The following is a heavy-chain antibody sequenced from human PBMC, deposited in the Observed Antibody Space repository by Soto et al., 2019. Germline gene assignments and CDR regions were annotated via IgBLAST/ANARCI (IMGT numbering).Heavy chain of an antibody. D-gene: IGHD3-10*01. Sequence: QVPLVESGGGVVQPGRSLRLACAASGFIFSGYGMHWVRQAPGTGLEWVAVISHDGSSKFYADSVKGRFTISRDNSKNTLYLEMNSLRPEDTAVYYCAKERVVRGVTDYWGQGTVVIVSS. CDR2: ISHDGSSK. J-gene: IGHJ4*02. CDR1: GFIFSGYG. V-gene: IGHV3-30*18. CDR3: AKERVVRGVTDY.